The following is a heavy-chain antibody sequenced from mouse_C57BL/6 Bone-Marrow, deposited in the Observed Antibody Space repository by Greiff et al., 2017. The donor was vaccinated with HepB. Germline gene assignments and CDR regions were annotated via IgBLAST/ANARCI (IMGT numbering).Heavy chain of an antibody. CDR2: IDPSDSYT. J-gene: IGHJ1*03. V-gene: IGHV1-69*01. CDR1: GYTFTSYW. D-gene: IGHD2-1*01. CDR3: AREHLLWYFDV. Sequence: VQLQQPGAELVMPGASVKLSCKASGYTFTSYWMHWVKQRPGQGLEWIGEIDPSDSYTNYNQKFKGKSTLTVDKSSSTAYMQLSSLTSEDSAVYYFAREHLLWYFDVLGTGTTVTVSS.